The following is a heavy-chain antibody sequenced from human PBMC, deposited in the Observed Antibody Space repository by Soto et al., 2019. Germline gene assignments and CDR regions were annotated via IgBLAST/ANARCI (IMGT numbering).Heavy chain of an antibody. Sequence: QVQLVQSGAEVKKPGSSVKVSCKASGGTFSSYAISWVRQAPGQGLEWTGGIIPIFGTANYAQKFQGRVTITADESTSTAYMELSSLRSEDTAVYYCARARGDADYGDPRGNAFDIWGQGTMVTVSS. CDR2: IIPIFGTA. D-gene: IGHD4-17*01. V-gene: IGHV1-69*01. CDR3: ARARGDADYGDPRGNAFDI. CDR1: GGTFSSYA. J-gene: IGHJ3*02.